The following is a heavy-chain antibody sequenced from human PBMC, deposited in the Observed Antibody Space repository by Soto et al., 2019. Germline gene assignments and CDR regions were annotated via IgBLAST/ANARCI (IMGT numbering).Heavy chain of an antibody. CDR1: GGTFSSYA. CDR3: ARAADYYDSSGYSD. J-gene: IGHJ4*02. CDR2: IIPIFGTA. V-gene: IGHV1-69*13. D-gene: IGHD3-22*01. Sequence: ASVKVSCKASGGTFSSYAISWVRQAPGQGLEWMGGIIPIFGTANYAQKFQGRVTITADESTSTAYMELSSLRSEDTAVYYCARAADYYDSSGYSDWGQGTLVTVSS.